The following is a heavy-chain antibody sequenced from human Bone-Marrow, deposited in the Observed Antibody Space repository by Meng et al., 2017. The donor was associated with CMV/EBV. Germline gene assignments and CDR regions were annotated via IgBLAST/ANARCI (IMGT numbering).Heavy chain of an antibody. V-gene: IGHV3-23*01. Sequence: CAASVFLFKNSVMTWARQAPGKGLEWVSSISGSGDATYSADSVKGRFTISSDNSKNTMYLQMNSLRAEDTAVYYCAKSYATSGYHFESWGQGTLVTVSS. CDR1: VFLFKNSV. D-gene: IGHD3-22*01. CDR3: AKSYATSGYHFES. J-gene: IGHJ4*02. CDR2: ISGSGDAT.